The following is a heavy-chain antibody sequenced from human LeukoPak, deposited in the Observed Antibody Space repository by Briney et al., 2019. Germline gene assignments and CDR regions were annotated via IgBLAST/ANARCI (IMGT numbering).Heavy chain of an antibody. CDR3: ARAPSHSPYNFYYMDV. CDR2: ISGGT. Sequence: PGGSLRLSCAASGFTFSTYAMNWVRRAPGKGLEWVSAISGGTYSADSVRGRFTISRDNSKNTLYLQMNSLRAEDTAVYYCARAPSHSPYNFYYMDVWGKGTTVTVSS. D-gene: IGHD6-13*01. CDR1: GFTFSTYA. V-gene: IGHV3-23*01. J-gene: IGHJ6*03.